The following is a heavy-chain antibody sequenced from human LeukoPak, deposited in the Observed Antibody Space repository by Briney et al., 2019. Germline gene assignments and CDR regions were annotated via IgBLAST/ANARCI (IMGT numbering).Heavy chain of an antibody. CDR1: GYTFISYY. CDR2: INPSGGST. V-gene: IGHV1-46*01. D-gene: IGHD4-11*01. CDR3: ARDSGTVSDAFDI. Sequence: EASVKVSCKASGYTFISYYIHWVRQAPGQGLEWMGIINPSGGSTRYAQKFQGRVTMTRDRSTGTIYMELSSLRSEDTAVYFCARDSGTVSDAFDIWGQGTMVTVSS. J-gene: IGHJ3*02.